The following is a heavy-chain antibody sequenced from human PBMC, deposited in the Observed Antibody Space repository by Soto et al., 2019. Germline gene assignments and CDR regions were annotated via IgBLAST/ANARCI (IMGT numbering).Heavy chain of an antibody. CDR3: ARFGYGSGSYSVSY. CDR1: GGTFSSYT. Sequence: QVQLVHSGAEVKKPGSSVKVSCKASGGTFSSYTISWVRQAPGQGLEWMGSIIPILGIANYAQKFQGRVTITADKSTSTDYMELSSLRSEDTAVYYCARFGYGSGSYSVSYWGQGTLVTVSS. CDR2: IIPILGIA. D-gene: IGHD3-10*01. J-gene: IGHJ4*02. V-gene: IGHV1-69*02.